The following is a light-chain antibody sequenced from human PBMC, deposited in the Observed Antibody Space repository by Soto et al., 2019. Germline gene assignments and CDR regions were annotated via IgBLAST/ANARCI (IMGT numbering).Light chain of an antibody. CDR1: QGISSF. V-gene: IGKV1-5*03. Sequence: DIQMTQSPSTLSASAGDRVTITCRASQGISSFLAWYQQKPGRAPKLLIYKASSLESGVPSRFSGSGSGTEFTLTISSLQPDDFATYYCQQYYTYPWTFGQGTKVDIK. J-gene: IGKJ1*01. CDR2: KAS. CDR3: QQYYTYPWT.